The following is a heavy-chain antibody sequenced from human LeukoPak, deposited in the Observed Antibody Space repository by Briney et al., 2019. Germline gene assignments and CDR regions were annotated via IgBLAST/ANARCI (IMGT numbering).Heavy chain of an antibody. D-gene: IGHD3-3*01. Sequence: SETLSLTCTVSGGSISSYYWSWIRQPAGKAPEWIGRIYSSGIINYNPSLKSRVTMPLDNSKNQLSPKLSYVTAADTAVYYCARDTGKSGYPDYWGQGTLVTVSS. J-gene: IGHJ4*02. CDR2: IYSSGII. CDR1: GGSISSYY. V-gene: IGHV4-4*07. CDR3: ARDTGKSGYPDY.